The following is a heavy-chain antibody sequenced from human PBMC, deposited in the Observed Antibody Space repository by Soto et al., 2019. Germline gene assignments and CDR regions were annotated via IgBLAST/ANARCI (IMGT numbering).Heavy chain of an antibody. CDR3: AKPEEVVRGFDF. CDR2: ISGTGGAA. D-gene: IGHD3-10*01. CDR1: GFTFGHSA. V-gene: IGHV3-23*01. J-gene: IGHJ4*02. Sequence: GSLRLSCAASGFTFGHSAMSWVRQAPGKGLEWVAAISGTGGAAYYADSVKGRFTISRDNSRNTLFLQMNSLRVDDTAIYHCAKPEEVVRGFDFWGLGTLVTVSS.